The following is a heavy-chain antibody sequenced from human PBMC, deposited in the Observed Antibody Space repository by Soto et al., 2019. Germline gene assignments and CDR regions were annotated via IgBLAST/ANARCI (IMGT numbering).Heavy chain of an antibody. J-gene: IGHJ4*02. Sequence: QVQLQQWGAGLLKPSETLSLTCAVYGGSFSGYCWSWIRQPPGKGLEWIGEINHSGSTNYNPSLKSRVTISVDTSKNQFSLKLSSVTAADTAVYYCARGGGSGWPYWGQGTLVTVSS. D-gene: IGHD6-19*01. CDR1: GGSFSGYC. CDR2: INHSGST. V-gene: IGHV4-34*01. CDR3: ARGGGSGWPY.